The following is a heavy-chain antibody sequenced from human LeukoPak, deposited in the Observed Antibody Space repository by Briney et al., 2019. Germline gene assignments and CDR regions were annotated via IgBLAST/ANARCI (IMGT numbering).Heavy chain of an antibody. CDR3: ARDLAAAAAGSIPLFDY. Sequence: GASVKVSCKASGYTFTSYGISWVRQAPGQGLEWMGWISAYNGNTNYAQRLQGRVTMTTDTSTSTAYMELRSLRSDDTAVYYCARDLAAAAAGSIPLFDYWGQGTLVTVSS. CDR1: GYTFTSYG. V-gene: IGHV1-18*01. D-gene: IGHD6-13*01. J-gene: IGHJ4*02. CDR2: ISAYNGNT.